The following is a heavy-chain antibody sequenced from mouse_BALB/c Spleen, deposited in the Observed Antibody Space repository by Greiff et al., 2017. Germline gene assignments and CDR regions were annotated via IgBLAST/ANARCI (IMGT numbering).Heavy chain of an antibody. CDR2: ISIYYDNT. CDR1: GYTFTDYA. CDR3: ARSGFITTAHFDY. Sequence: VQLQQSGPELVRPGESVKISCKGSGYTFTDYAMHWVKQSHAKSLEWIGVISIYYDNTNYNQKFKGKATMTVDKSSSTAYMELARLTSEDSAIYYCARSGFITTAHFDYWGQGTTLTVSS. V-gene: IGHV1-67*01. D-gene: IGHD1-1*01. J-gene: IGHJ2*01.